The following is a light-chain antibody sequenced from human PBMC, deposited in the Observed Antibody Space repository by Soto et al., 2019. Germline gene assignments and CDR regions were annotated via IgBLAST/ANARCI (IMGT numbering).Light chain of an antibody. J-gene: IGKJ2*01. Sequence: EIVLTQSPAALSLSPGERATLSCRASQSVSNYLAWYQQRPGRAPRLLIYDASHRATGIPARFSGSGSGTDFTLTINSLEPEAFAVYYCQQRGDRPRTFGQGTKLEIK. CDR1: QSVSNY. CDR2: DAS. V-gene: IGKV3-11*01. CDR3: QQRGDRPRT.